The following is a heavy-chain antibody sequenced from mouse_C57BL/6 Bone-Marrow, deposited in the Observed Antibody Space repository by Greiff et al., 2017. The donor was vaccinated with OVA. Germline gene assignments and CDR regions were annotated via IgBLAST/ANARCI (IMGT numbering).Heavy chain of an antibody. Sequence: DVMLVESGGDLVKPGGSLKLSCAASGFTFSSYGMSWVRQTPDKRLEWVATISSGGSYTYYPDSVKGRFTISRDNAKNTLYLQMSSLKSEDTAMYYCARDYYDSFYAMDYWGQGTSVTVSS. CDR3: ARDYYDSFYAMDY. D-gene: IGHD2-4*01. CDR2: ISSGGSYT. V-gene: IGHV5-6*02. J-gene: IGHJ4*01. CDR1: GFTFSSYG.